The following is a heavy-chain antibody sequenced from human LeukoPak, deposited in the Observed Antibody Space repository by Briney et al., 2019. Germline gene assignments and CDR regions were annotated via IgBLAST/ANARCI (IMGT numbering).Heavy chain of an antibody. J-gene: IGHJ4*02. CDR1: GLRISTYA. CDR2: FSGGDGPT. V-gene: IGHV3-23*01. CDR3: AKFEFGF. Sequence: GGSLRLSCAASGLRISTYAMYWVRQAPGKGLEWVSAFSGGDGPTYYADSVQGRFTISRDNAKNSLYLQMNSLRDEDTAVYYCAKFEFGFWGQGTLVTVSS. D-gene: IGHD3-16*01.